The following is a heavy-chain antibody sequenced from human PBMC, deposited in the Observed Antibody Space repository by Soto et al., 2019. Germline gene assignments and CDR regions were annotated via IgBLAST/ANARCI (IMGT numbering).Heavy chain of an antibody. D-gene: IGHD3-10*01. CDR3: ATNYGSGSTHFDN. Sequence: QVQLVQSGAEVKTPGSSVKVSCTASGDTFNFYTLSWVRQAPGQGLEWMGRIIPMPGMSNYAQKFQGRVTMIADKSTRTVYMVLSGLRSEDTALYYCATNYGSGSTHFDNWGQGTLVTVSS. V-gene: IGHV1-69*02. J-gene: IGHJ4*02. CDR1: GDTFNFYT. CDR2: IIPMPGMS.